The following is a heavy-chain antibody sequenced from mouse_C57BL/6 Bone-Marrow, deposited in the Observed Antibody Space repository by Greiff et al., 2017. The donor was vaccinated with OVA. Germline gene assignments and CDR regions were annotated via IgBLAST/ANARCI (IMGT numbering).Heavy chain of an antibody. CDR2: FHPYNDDT. V-gene: IGHV1-47*01. Sequence: QVQLKESGAELVKPGASVKMSCKASGYTFTTYPIEWMKQNHGKSLEWIGNFHPYNDDTKYNEKFKGKATLTVEKSSSTVYLELSRLTSDDSAVYYCARKVNWGYYFDYWGQGTTLTVSS. CDR1: GYTFTTYP. D-gene: IGHD4-1*01. CDR3: ARKVNWGYYFDY. J-gene: IGHJ2*01.